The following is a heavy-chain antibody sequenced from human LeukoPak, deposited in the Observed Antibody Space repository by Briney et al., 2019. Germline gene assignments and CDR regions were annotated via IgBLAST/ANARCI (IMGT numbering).Heavy chain of an antibody. D-gene: IGHD2/OR15-2a*01. CDR2: TTTSGST. Sequence: SETLSLTCTVSGGSISSGNYYWSWTRQPAGKGLEWIGRTTTSGSTNYNPSLKSRVTISVGTSKNQFSLKLSSVTTADTAVYYCARVSTDYYYYYMDVWGKGTTVTVSS. CDR3: ARVSTDYYYYYMDV. J-gene: IGHJ6*03. V-gene: IGHV4-61*02. CDR1: GGSISSGNYY.